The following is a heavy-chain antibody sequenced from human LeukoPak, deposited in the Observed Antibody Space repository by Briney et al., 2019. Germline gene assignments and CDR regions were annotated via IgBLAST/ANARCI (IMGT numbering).Heavy chain of an antibody. CDR2: ISGSGGST. D-gene: IGHD3-22*01. Sequence: PGGSLRLSCAASGFTFSSYAMSWVRQAPGKGLEWVSAISGSGGSTYYADSVKGRFTTSRDNSKNTLYLQMNSLRAEDTAVYYCAKDRGYYDSSGYYYSWGQGTLVTVSS. CDR1: GFTFSSYA. J-gene: IGHJ4*02. V-gene: IGHV3-23*01. CDR3: AKDRGYYDSSGYYYS.